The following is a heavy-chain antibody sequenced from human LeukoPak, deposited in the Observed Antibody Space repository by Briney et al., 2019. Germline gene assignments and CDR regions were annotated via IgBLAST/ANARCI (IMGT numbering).Heavy chain of an antibody. CDR3: ARDQRNSGSYRFEY. CDR1: GYTFSGYG. CDR2: ITGNNGNT. V-gene: IGHV1-18*01. J-gene: IGHJ4*02. Sequence: ASVKVSCKTSGYTFSGYGISWVRQAPGQGLEWMGWITGNNGNTNYAPSLQGRITMTTDTSTNTAYMELTSLKSDDTAVYYCARDQRNSGSYRFEYWGQGTLVTVSS. D-gene: IGHD1-26*01.